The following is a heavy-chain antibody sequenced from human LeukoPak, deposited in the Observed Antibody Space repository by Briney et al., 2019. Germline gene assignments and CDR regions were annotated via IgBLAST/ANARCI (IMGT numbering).Heavy chain of an antibody. D-gene: IGHD1-1*01. V-gene: IGHV3-30*18. J-gene: IGHJ4*02. Sequence: AGGSLRLSCAASGFIFSSSGMHWVRQAPGKGLEWVAVISYDGINKSYADSVKGRFTISRDNSKNTLYLQVNSLRAEDTAVYYCAKEGTAVPFGYWGQGTLVTVSS. CDR2: ISYDGINK. CDR3: AKEGTAVPFGY. CDR1: GFIFSSSG.